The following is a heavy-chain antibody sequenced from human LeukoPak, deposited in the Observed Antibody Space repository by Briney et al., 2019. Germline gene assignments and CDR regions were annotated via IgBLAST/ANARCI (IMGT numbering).Heavy chain of an antibody. CDR1: GYTLTELS. Sequence: ASVKVSCKVSGYTLTELSMHWVRQAPGKGREWMGGFDPEDGETIYAQKFQGRVTMTEDTSTDTAYMELSSLRSDDTAVYYCATAYLYGDSSLDYRGQGTLVTVSS. J-gene: IGHJ4*02. CDR2: FDPEDGET. CDR3: ATAYLYGDSSLDY. V-gene: IGHV1-24*01. D-gene: IGHD4-17*01.